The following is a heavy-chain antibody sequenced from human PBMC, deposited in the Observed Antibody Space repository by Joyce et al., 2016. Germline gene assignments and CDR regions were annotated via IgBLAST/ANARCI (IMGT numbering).Heavy chain of an antibody. CDR3: ARIYGSGSYYYYYYYMDV. CDR1: VGSISSSSYY. D-gene: IGHD3-10*01. Sequence: QLQLQESGPGLVKPSETLSLTCTVSVGSISSSSYYWGWIRQSPGKGVEWIGSIDYSGSTYYNPALKSRVTITVDTSKNQFSLKLGSVTAADTAVYYCARIYGSGSYYYYYYYMDVWGKGTTVTVSS. J-gene: IGHJ6*03. V-gene: IGHV4-39*07. CDR2: IDYSGST.